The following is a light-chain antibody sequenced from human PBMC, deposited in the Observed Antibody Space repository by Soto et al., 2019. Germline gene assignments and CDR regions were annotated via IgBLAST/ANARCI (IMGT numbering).Light chain of an antibody. Sequence: EIVLTQSPATLSFSPGERATLSCRASQSLSKSLVWYQQKPGQAPRLLIDGASNRATGIPARFSGSGSGTEFTLTISSLQSEDFALYYCQQYNKWPLITFGQGTRLEIK. V-gene: IGKV3D-15*01. J-gene: IGKJ5*01. CDR2: GAS. CDR3: QQYNKWPLIT. CDR1: QSLSKS.